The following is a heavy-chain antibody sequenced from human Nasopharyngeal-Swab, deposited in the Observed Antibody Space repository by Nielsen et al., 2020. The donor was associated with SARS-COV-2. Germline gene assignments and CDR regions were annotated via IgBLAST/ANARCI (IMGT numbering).Heavy chain of an antibody. CDR2: ISGADDST. J-gene: IGHJ6*02. V-gene: IGHV3-23*01. CDR3: AKDRDSGDDSDDYYHYYGMDV. Sequence: GESLKIPCSASGFIFKNYAMNWVRQAPGRGLEWVSAISGADDSTKYADSVKGRFTISRDNSKNTVNLQMNSLRVEDTAIYYCAKDRDSGDDSDDYYHYYGMDVWGQGTTVTVFS. D-gene: IGHD5-12*01. CDR1: GFIFKNYA.